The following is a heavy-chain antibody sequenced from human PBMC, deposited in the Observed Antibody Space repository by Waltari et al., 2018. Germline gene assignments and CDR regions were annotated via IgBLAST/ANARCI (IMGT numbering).Heavy chain of an antibody. D-gene: IGHD5-12*01. V-gene: IGHV1-2*02. CDR3: ARAEMATIILAFDY. Sequence: QVQLVQSGAEVKKPGASVKVSCKAPGYTFTGYYMPWVRQAPGQGTEWMGWFNPKIRGANQDQKFQGRVTITTETSISTAYMERRRLRPDDTAVYYCARAEMATIILAFDYWGQGTLVTVSS. CDR2: FNPKIRGA. J-gene: IGHJ4*02. CDR1: GYTFTGYY.